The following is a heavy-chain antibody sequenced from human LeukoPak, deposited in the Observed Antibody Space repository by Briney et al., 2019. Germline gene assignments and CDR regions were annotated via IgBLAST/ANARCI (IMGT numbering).Heavy chain of an antibody. CDR3: ARHVGDVEMATAD. Sequence: SETLSLTCTVSGGSISSSSYCWGWIRQPPGKGLGWIGSIYYSGSTNYNPSLKSRVTISVDTSKNQFSLKLSSVTAADTAVYYCARHVGDVEMATADWGKGTLVTVSS. J-gene: IGHJ4*02. CDR1: GGSISSSSYC. D-gene: IGHD5-18*01. CDR2: IYYSGST. V-gene: IGHV4-39*01.